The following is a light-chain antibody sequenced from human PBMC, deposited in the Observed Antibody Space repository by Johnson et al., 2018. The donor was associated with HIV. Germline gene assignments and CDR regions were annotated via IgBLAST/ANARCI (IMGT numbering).Light chain of an antibody. V-gene: IGLV1-51*01. CDR1: SSNIGNNY. J-gene: IGLJ1*01. Sequence: QAALTQPPSVSAAPGQKVTISCSGSSSNIGNNYVSWYQQVPGTAPKLLIYDNNRRPSGIPDRFSGSKSGTSATLGITGLQTGDAADYYCGTWDSSLSACYVFGTGTKVTVL. CDR3: GTWDSSLSACYV. CDR2: DNN.